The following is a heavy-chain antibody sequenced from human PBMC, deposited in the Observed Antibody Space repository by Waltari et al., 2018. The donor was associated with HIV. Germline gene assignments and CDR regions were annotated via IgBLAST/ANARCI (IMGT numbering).Heavy chain of an antibody. V-gene: IGHV1-69*01. CDR3: ARDNGSGYAEMFDP. J-gene: IGHJ5*02. D-gene: IGHD3-10*01. Sequence: QVQLVQSGAEVKKPGSSVKVSCKASGGSFSSYGISWVRQAPGKGLEWMGGLSPVCGTTNLAREVQGRITMTGDESRSTVYSELSSLRSEDTAVYYWARDNGSGYAEMFDPWGQGTLVTVSS. CDR1: GGSFSSYG. CDR2: LSPVCGTT.